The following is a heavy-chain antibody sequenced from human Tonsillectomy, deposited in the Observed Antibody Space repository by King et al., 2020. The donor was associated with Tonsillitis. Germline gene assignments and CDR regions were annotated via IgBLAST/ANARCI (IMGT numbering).Heavy chain of an antibody. CDR3: ARTDCSSTSCHHDY. V-gene: IGHV5-10-1*03. J-gene: IGHJ4*02. CDR1: GYSFTSYW. D-gene: IGHD2-2*01. CDR2: INPSDSYS. Sequence: DVQLVESGADLKKPGESLRISCKGSGYSFTSYWISWVRQMPGKGLECMGRINPSDSYSTYSPSFQGHVTFSIDRSISTAFLQWSSMKASDTAMYYCARTDCSSTSCHHDYWGQGTLVTVSS.